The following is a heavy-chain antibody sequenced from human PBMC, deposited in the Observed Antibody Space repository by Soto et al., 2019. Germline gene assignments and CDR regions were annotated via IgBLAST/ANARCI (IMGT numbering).Heavy chain of an antibody. CDR2: ISSSGDST. Sequence: GGSLRLSCAASAFTFRSSAMSWVRQAPGKGLEWVSAISSSGDSTHYADSVKGRFTISRDNSKNTLFLQMNSLRVEDTAIYYCESGNGDYWGQGSRVTVYS. CDR1: AFTFRSSA. J-gene: IGHJ4*02. V-gene: IGHV3-23*01. D-gene: IGHD1-1*01. CDR3: ESGNGDY.